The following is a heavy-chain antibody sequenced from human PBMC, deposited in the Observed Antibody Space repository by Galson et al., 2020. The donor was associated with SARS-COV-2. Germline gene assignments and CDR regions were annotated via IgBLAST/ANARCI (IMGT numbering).Heavy chain of an antibody. CDR2: FDPEDGET. CDR3: ATTSPLAVTTWFDP. V-gene: IGHV1-24*01. CDR1: GYTLTELS. J-gene: IGHJ5*01. Sequence: ASVKVSCKVSGYTLTELSMHWVRQAPGKGLEWMGGFDPEDGETIYAQKFQGRVTMTEDTSTDTAYMELSSLRSEDTAVYYCATTSPLAVTTWFDPWGQGTTVTVSS. D-gene: IGHD4-17*01.